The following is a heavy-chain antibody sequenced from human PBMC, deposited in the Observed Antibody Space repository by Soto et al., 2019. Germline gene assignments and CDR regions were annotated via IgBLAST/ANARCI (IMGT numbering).Heavy chain of an antibody. J-gene: IGHJ3*02. CDR3: AKDQGGWYWGKGAFDI. V-gene: IGHV3-30*18. CDR1: GFTFSSYG. CDR2: ISYDGSNK. D-gene: IGHD6-19*01. Sequence: GGSLRLSCAASGFTFSSYGMHWVRQAPGKGLEWVAVISYDGSNKYYADSVKGRFTISRDNSKNTLYLQMNSLRAEDTAVYYCAKDQGGWYWGKGAFDIWGQGTMVTVSS.